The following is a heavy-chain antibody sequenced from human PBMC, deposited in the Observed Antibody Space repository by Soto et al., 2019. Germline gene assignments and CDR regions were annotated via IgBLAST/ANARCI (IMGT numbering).Heavy chain of an antibody. D-gene: IGHD3-10*01. J-gene: IGHJ4*02. CDR3: AHSSYYYGSGSYYYYFDY. CDR1: GFSLSTSGVG. CDR2: IYWDDDK. Sequence: QITLKESGPPLVKPTQTLTLTCTFSGFSLSTSGVGVGWIRQPPGKALEWLALIYWDDDKRYSPSLKSRLTITKDTSKNQVVLTMTNMDPVDTATYYCAHSSYYYGSGSYYYYFDYWGQGTLVTVSS. V-gene: IGHV2-5*02.